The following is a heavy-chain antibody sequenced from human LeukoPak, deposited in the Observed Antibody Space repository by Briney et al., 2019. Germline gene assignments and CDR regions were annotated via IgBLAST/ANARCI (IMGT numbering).Heavy chain of an antibody. Sequence: PSETLSLTCTVSAGSINSYYWSWIRQPPGKGLEWIGYIYYSGSTNYNPSLKSRVTLSVDMSKNQFSLKLSSLTAADTAVYYCARGEFYYGSSAYYGFDYWGQGTLVTVSS. J-gene: IGHJ4*02. D-gene: IGHD3-22*01. V-gene: IGHV4-59*01. CDR2: IYYSGST. CDR3: ARGEFYYGSSAYYGFDY. CDR1: AGSINSYY.